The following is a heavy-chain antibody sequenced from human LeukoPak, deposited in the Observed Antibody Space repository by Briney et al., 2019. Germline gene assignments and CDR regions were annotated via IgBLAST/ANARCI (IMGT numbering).Heavy chain of an antibody. CDR2: TYYKSKWYN. CDR1: GDSVSTNSAS. V-gene: IGHV6-1*01. D-gene: IGHD3-10*01. CDR3: ARGHRFAFDY. Sequence: SQTLSLTCAISGDSVSTNSASWNWIRQSPSRGLEWLGRTYYKSKWYNDYSVSVKSRITVIPDTSKNQFPLQLNSVTAEDTAVYFCARGHRFAFDYWGQGTLVTVSS. J-gene: IGHJ4*02.